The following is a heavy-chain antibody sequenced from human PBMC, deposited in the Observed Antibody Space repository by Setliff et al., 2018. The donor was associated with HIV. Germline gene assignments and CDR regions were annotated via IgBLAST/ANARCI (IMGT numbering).Heavy chain of an antibody. CDR3: AKTSVGATGLYAFDI. D-gene: IGHD1-26*01. CDR1: GYSITSDYY. CDR2: IYTTGST. V-gene: IGHV4-38-2*01. Sequence: SETLSLTCAVSGYSITSDYYWGWIRQPPGKGLEWIGHIYTTGSTNYNPSLKSRVTISADTSNNQFSLRLTSMTAADTAVYYCAKTSVGATGLYAFDIWGQGTMVTVSS. J-gene: IGHJ3*02.